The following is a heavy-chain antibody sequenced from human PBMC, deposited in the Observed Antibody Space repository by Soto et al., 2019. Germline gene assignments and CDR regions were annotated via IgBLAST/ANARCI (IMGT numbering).Heavy chain of an antibody. J-gene: IGHJ4*02. V-gene: IGHV3-23*01. CDR3: AKRRGAGGHFDY. CDR2: ISGSGGST. D-gene: IGHD2-15*01. Sequence: GGSLRLSCAASGFTFSSYAMSWVRQAPGKGLEWVLAISGSGGSTYYADSVRGRFTISRDNSKNTLSLQMNSLTAEDTAGYFCAKRRGAGGHFDYWGQGTLVTVSS. CDR1: GFTFSSYA.